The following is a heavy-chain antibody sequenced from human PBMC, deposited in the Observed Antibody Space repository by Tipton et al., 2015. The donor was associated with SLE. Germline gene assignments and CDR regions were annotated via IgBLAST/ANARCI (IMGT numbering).Heavy chain of an antibody. Sequence: TLSLTCTVSGDSITTGAYHWGWVRQPPGKGLEWIGNTYHSGTIYYNPSLKSRVTISVDTSKNQLSLKLNSVTAADTAVYYCARDRDIGAAIRRAAAYWYFDLWGRGTLVTVSS. D-gene: IGHD2-2*01. CDR2: TYHSGTI. V-gene: IGHV4-39*07. CDR3: ARDRDIGAAIRRAAAYWYFDL. J-gene: IGHJ2*01. CDR1: GDSITTGAYH.